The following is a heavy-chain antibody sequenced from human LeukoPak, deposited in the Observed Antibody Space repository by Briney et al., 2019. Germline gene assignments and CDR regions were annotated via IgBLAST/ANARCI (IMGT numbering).Heavy chain of an antibody. CDR2: IYYSGST. V-gene: IGHV4-39*01. CDR1: GGSISSSSYY. J-gene: IGHJ4*02. D-gene: IGHD6-13*01. CDR3: ARKYGVAAAGHFFDY. Sequence: SETLSLTCTVSGGSISSSSYYWGWIRQPPGKGLEWIGSIYYSGSTYYNPSLKSRVTISVDTSKNQFSLKLSSVTAADTAVYYCARKYGVAAAGHFFDYWGQGTLVTVSS.